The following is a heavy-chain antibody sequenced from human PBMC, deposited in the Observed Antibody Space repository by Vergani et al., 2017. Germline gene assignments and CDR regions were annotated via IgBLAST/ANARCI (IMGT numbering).Heavy chain of an antibody. CDR2: IIPILGLA. V-gene: IGHV1-69*04. D-gene: IGHD2-15*01. CDR3: ARGLRXCSGGSCYADYYYDGMDV. CDR1: GGTFSSYA. Sequence: QVQLVQSGAEVKKPGSSVKVSCKASGGTFSSYAISWVRQAPGQGLEWMGRIIPILGLANYAQKFQGRVTITADKSTSTAYMELSSLRLEDTAVYYGARGLRXCSGGSCYADYYYDGMDVWGQGTTVTVSS. J-gene: IGHJ6*02.